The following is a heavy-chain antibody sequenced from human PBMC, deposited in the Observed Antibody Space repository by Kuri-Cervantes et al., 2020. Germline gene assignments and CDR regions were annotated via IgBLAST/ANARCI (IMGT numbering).Heavy chain of an antibody. CDR2: IGKGGET. V-gene: IGHV3-13*01. CDR1: GFTFRTYD. CDR3: ATFPKWGFDY. Sequence: GGSLRLSCAASGFTFRTYDMHWVRQGSGKGLEWVSGIGKGGETFYAGSVKGRFTISRDNAKNSLYLQMNSLRDEDTAVYYCATFPKWGFDYWGQGTLVTVSS. J-gene: IGHJ4*02. D-gene: IGHD1-26*01.